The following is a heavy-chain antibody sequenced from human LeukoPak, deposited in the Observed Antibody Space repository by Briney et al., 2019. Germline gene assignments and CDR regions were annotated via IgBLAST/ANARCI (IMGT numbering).Heavy chain of an antibody. Sequence: PGRSLRLSCAASGFTFDDYAMHWVRQAPGKGLEWVSGISWNSGSIGYADSVKGRFTISRDNAKNSLYLQMNSLRDEDMALYYCAKGFCSSTSCYVDYWGQGTLVTLSS. CDR3: AKGFCSSTSCYVDY. D-gene: IGHD2-2*01. V-gene: IGHV3-9*03. CDR2: ISWNSGSI. CDR1: GFTFDDYA. J-gene: IGHJ4*02.